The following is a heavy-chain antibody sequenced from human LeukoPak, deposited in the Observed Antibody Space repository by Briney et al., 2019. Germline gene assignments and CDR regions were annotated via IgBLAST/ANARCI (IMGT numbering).Heavy chain of an antibody. V-gene: IGHV3-20*04. CDR3: ARHDYDSSGYSDYFYYMDV. CDR2: INGQGGAT. CDR1: GFTFEDYG. Sequence: GGSLRLSCAASGFTFEDYGMSWVRLVPGKGLEWVSGINGQGGATAYAYSGKGRFTIPRDHAKPFLYLQMNSLRAEDTALYYRARHDYDSSGYSDYFYYMDVWGKGTTVTVSS. D-gene: IGHD3-22*01. J-gene: IGHJ6*03.